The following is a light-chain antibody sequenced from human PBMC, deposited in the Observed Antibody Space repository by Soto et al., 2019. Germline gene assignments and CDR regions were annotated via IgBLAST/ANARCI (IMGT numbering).Light chain of an antibody. V-gene: IGKV1-9*01. CDR1: QDISSY. CDR3: QQVHDYPIT. J-gene: IGKJ4*01. CDR2: GAS. Sequence: DIQLAQSPSFLSASVGDRVTVTCRSSQDISSYLAWYQQKPGKAPKVLIYGASTLQSGVPPRFGGSGSGTAFTLTISSLQPEDCATYYCQQVHDYPITFGGGTKVEI.